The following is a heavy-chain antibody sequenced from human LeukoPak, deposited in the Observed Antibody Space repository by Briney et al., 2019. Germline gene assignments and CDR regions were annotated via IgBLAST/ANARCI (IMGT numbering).Heavy chain of an antibody. D-gene: IGHD2-15*01. J-gene: IGHJ4*02. V-gene: IGHV1-18*01. CDR1: GYTFTSYG. CDR3: ARDLKYCSGGSCRRYYFDY. CDR2: ISAYNGNT. Sequence: ASVKVSCKASGYTFTSYGISWVRQAPGQGLEWMGWISAYNGNTNYAQKLQGRVTMTTDTSTSTAYMELRSLRSDDTAVYYCARDLKYCSGGSCRRYYFDYWGQGTLVTVSS.